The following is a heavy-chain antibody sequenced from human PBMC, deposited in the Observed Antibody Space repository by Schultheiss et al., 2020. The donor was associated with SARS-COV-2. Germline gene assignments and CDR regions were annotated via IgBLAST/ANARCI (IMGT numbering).Heavy chain of an antibody. D-gene: IGHD6-6*01. CDR2: IYTSGST. J-gene: IGHJ4*02. CDR1: GGSISSYY. CDR3: ARSSIAARPLDY. V-gene: IGHV4-4*07. Sequence: SETLSLTCTVSGGSISSYYWSWIRQPAGKGLEWIGRIYTSGSTNYNPSLKSRVTISVDRSKNQFSLKLSSVTAADTAVYYCARSSIAARPLDYWGQGTLVTVSS.